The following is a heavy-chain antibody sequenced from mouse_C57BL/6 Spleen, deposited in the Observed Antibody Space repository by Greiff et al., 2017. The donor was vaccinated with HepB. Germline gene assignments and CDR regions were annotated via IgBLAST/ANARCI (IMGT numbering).Heavy chain of an antibody. CDR3: ARDYYGSSYYFDD. V-gene: IGHV5-17*01. Sequence: EVKLVESGGGLVKPGGSLKLSCAASGFTFSDYGMHWVRQAPEKGLEWVAYISSGSSTIYYADTVKGRFTISRDNAKNTLFLQMTSLRSEDTAMYYCARDYYGSSYYFDDWGTGTTLTVSS. D-gene: IGHD1-1*01. J-gene: IGHJ2*01. CDR2: ISSGSSTI. CDR1: GFTFSDYG.